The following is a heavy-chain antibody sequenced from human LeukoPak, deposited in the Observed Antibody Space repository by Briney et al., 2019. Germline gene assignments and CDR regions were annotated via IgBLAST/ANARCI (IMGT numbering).Heavy chain of an antibody. V-gene: IGHV4-39*07. CDR3: AREGEVLLPGAFDI. D-gene: IGHD1-26*01. J-gene: IGHJ3*02. CDR2: IYYSGST. Sequence: SETLSLTCTVSGSSISSGGYYWGWIRQPPGKGLEWIGSIYYSGSTYYNPSLKSRVTISVDTSKNQFSLKLSSVTAADTAVYYCAREGEVLLPGAFDIWGQGTMVTVSS. CDR1: GSSISSGGYY.